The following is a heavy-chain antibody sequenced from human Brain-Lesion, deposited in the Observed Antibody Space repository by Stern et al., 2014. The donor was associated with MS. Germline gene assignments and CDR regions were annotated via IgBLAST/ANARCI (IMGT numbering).Heavy chain of an antibody. J-gene: IGHJ4*02. D-gene: IGHD3-10*01. CDR2: IYYRGSP. V-gene: IGHV4-39*01. CDR1: GGSISSSSYY. CDR3: AKLWLGELPESPFDY. Sequence: VQLVESGPGLVKPSETLSLTCTVSGGSISSSSYYWGWIRQPPGKGLEWIGSIYYRGSPYYNPSLKSRVTISLDTSKHQFSLGLILWTAADTAVYFCAKLWLGELPESPFDYWGQGTLVTVSS.